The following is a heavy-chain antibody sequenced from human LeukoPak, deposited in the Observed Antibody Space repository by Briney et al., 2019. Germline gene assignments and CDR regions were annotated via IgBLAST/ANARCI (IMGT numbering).Heavy chain of an antibody. CDR1: GFTFDDYA. CDR2: ISWNSGNI. D-gene: IGHD6-13*01. CDR3: AKDLGSSSWGPDY. J-gene: IGHJ4*02. Sequence: GRSLRLSCAASGFTFDDYAMHWVRQAPGKGLEWVSGISWNSGNIGYADSVKGRFTISRDNAKNSLYLQMNSLRAEDTALYYCAKDLGSSSWGPDYWGQGTLVTVSS. V-gene: IGHV3-9*01.